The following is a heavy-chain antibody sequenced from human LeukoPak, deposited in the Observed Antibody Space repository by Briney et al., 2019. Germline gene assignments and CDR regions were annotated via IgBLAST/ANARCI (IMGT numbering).Heavy chain of an antibody. V-gene: IGHV3-23*01. CDR2: ISGGGSST. CDR3: AKRESSGKYFDY. CDR1: GFTFSTYV. J-gene: IGHJ4*02. D-gene: IGHD6-19*01. Sequence: PGGSLRLSCADSGFTFSTYVMSWVRQAPGKGLEWISTISGGGSSTYYADSVKGRFTISRDNSKNTLYLQMNSLRAGDPAVYYCAKRESSGKYFDYWGQGTLVTVSS.